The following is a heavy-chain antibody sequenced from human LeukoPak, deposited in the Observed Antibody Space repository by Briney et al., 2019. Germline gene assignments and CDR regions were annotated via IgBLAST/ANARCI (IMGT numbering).Heavy chain of an antibody. CDR1: GGSFSGYY. V-gene: IGHV4-34*01. D-gene: IGHD5-12*01. Sequence: SETLSLTCAVYGGSFSGYYWSWIRQPPGKGLEWIGELNHSGSTNYNPSLKSRVTISVDTSKNQFSLKLSSVTAADTAVYYCARVRYRGYVDYWGQGTLVTVSS. J-gene: IGHJ4*02. CDR2: LNHSGST. CDR3: ARVRYRGYVDY.